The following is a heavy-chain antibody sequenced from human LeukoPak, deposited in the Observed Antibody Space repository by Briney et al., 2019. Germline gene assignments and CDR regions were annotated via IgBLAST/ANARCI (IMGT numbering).Heavy chain of an antibody. Sequence: GGSLRLSCAASGFTFSTYSMNWVRQAPGKGLEWVSSISSSSTYIYYADSAKGRFTISRDNAKNSLYLQMNSLRAEDTAVYYCVYDSSGYFVYWGQGTLVTVSS. CDR1: GFTFSTYS. CDR2: ISSSSTYI. V-gene: IGHV3-21*01. D-gene: IGHD3-22*01. J-gene: IGHJ4*02. CDR3: VYDSSGYFVY.